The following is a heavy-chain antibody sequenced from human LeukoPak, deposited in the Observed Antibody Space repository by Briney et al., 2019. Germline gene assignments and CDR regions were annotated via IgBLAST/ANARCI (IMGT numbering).Heavy chain of an antibody. CDR3: ARYGSGSYSLYYYYYMDV. Sequence: ASVKVSCKASGYTFTGYYMHWVRQAPGQGLEWMGWINPNSGGTNYAQKFQGRVTMTRDTSISTAYMELSRLRSDDTAVYYCARYGSGSYSLYYYYYMDVWGKGTTVTVSS. CDR1: GYTFTGYY. D-gene: IGHD3-10*01. J-gene: IGHJ6*03. CDR2: INPNSGGT. V-gene: IGHV1-2*02.